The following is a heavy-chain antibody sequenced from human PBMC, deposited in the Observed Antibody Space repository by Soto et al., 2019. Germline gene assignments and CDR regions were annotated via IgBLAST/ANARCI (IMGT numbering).Heavy chain of an antibody. CDR3: ARDPSYGMDV. Sequence: SETLSLTCTVSGGSISSGGYYWSWIRQHPGKGLEWIGYIYYSGSTYYNPSLKSRVTISVDTSKNQFSLKLSSVTAADTAVYYCARDPSYGMDVWGQGTTVTVSS. CDR1: GGSISSGGYY. V-gene: IGHV4-31*03. J-gene: IGHJ6*02. CDR2: IYYSGST.